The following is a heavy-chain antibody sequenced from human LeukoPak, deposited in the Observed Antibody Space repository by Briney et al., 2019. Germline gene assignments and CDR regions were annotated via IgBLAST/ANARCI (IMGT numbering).Heavy chain of an antibody. CDR1: GYTFTSYD. D-gene: IGHD6-13*01. CDR3: ARGDSSSWFDAFDI. CDR2: MNPNSGNT. J-gene: IGHJ3*02. Sequence: ASVKVSCKASGYTFTSYDINWVRQATGQGLEWMGWMNPNSGNTGYAQKFQGRVTMTRNTSISTAYMELSSLRSEDTAVYYCARGDSSSWFDAFDIWGQGTMVTVSS. V-gene: IGHV1-8*01.